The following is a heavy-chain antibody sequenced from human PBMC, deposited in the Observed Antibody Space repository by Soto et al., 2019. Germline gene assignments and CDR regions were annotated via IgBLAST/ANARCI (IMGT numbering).Heavy chain of an antibody. Sequence: GGSLRLSCAASGFTFSSYAMSWVRQAPGKGLEWVSAISGSGGSNYYADSVKGRFTISRGNSKNTRYLQMNSLRAEDTAVYYCAKGFRLWGGHKVYYDCSGYATWGQGTMVTVSS. J-gene: IGHJ5*02. D-gene: IGHD3-22*01. CDR3: AKGFRLWGGHKVYYDCSGYAT. CDR1: GFTFSSYA. V-gene: IGHV3-23*01. CDR2: ISGSGGSN.